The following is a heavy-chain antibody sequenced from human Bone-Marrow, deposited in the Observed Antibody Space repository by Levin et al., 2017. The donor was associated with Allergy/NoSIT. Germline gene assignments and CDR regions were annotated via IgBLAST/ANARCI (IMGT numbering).Heavy chain of an antibody. V-gene: IGHV1-2*02. CDR3: ARDPPLIAVAGTQWFDP. CDR1: GYTFTGYY. Sequence: ASVKVSCKASGYTFTGYYMHWVRQAPGQGLEWMGWINPNSGGTNYAQKFQGRVTMTRDTSISTAYMELSRLRSDDTAVYYCARDPPLIAVAGTQWFDPWGQGTLVTVSS. J-gene: IGHJ5*02. D-gene: IGHD6-19*01. CDR2: INPNSGGT.